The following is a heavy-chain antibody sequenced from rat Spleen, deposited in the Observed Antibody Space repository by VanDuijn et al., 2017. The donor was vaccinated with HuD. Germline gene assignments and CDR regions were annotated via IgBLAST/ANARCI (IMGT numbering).Heavy chain of an antibody. CDR3: TREGNSGYDY. V-gene: IGHV5-31*01. Sequence: EVQLVESGGGLVQPGRSLKLSCVASGFTFNNYWMTWIRQAPGKGLEWVASISYEGDNTYYGDSVKGRFTISRDNAQNTLYLQMNSLRSEDTATYYRTREGNSGYDYWSKGVLVTVSS. J-gene: IGHJ2*01. CDR2: ISYEGDNT. CDR1: GFTFNNYW. D-gene: IGHD4-3*01.